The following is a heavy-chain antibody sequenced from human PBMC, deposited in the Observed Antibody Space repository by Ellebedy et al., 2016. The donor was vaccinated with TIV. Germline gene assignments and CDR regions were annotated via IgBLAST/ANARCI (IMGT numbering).Heavy chain of an antibody. CDR3: AKVGFEVRGSRSLDY. CDR1: GFTFSNSA. V-gene: IGHV3-23*01. CDR2: ISGSGGST. J-gene: IGHJ4*02. Sequence: GESLKISCAASGFTFSNSAMTWVRQAPGKGLEWVSAISGSGGSTYYADSVKGRFTISRDNSKNTLYLQMNSLRAEDTAVYYCAKVGFEVRGSRSLDYWGQGTLVTVSS. D-gene: IGHD3-10*01.